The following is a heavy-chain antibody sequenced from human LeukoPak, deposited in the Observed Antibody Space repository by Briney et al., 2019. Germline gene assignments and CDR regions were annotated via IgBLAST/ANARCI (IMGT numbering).Heavy chain of an antibody. D-gene: IGHD6-13*01. CDR3: ARSPYSSSWYGLGY. CDR2: INWNGGST. Sequence: GGSLRLSCAASGFTFDDYGMSWVRQAPGKGLEWVSGINWNGGSTGYADSVKGRFTISRDNAKNSLYLQMNSLRAEDTALYYCARSPYSSSWYGLGYWGQGTLVTVSS. CDR1: GFTFDDYG. V-gene: IGHV3-20*04. J-gene: IGHJ4*02.